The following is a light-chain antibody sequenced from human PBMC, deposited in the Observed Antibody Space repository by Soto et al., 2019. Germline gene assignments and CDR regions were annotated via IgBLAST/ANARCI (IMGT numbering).Light chain of an antibody. CDR1: SSDVGGYNY. V-gene: IGLV2-14*01. CDR2: DVS. J-gene: IGLJ3*02. Sequence: QSVLTQPASVSGSPGQSITISCTGTSSDVGGYNYVSWYQQHPGKDPKLMIYDVSNRPSGVSNRFSGSKSGNTASLTISGLQAEDEADYYCSSYTSSSTLNWVFGGGTKLTVL. CDR3: SSYTSSSTLNWV.